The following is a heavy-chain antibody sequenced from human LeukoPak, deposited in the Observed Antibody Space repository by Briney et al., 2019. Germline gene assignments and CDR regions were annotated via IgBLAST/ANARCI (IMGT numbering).Heavy chain of an antibody. CDR3: ARKSYYDSFQHAFDI. CDR2: VYPGDSSA. V-gene: IGHV5-51*01. D-gene: IGHD3-22*01. CDR1: GYLFSTSW. Sequence: GESLKISCKGSGYLFSTSWIAWVRQLPGKGPEWMGIVYPGDSSARYSPSFQGQVTMSADTSINTAYLQWNSLKASDTAMYYCARKSYYDSFQHAFDIWGQGTMVTVSS. J-gene: IGHJ3*02.